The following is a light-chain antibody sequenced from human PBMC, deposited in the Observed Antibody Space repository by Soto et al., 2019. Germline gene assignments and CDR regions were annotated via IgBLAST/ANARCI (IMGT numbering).Light chain of an antibody. Sequence: QSALTQPRSVSGFPGQSVTISCTGTTGDIGLYNYVSWYQQEVGKAPKLLIYDVTKRPSGVPGRFSGSKSGVTASLTISGLQAADEADYYCGTWDNSLSAVVFGGGTKLTVL. CDR1: TGDIGLYNY. CDR3: GTWDNSLSAVV. V-gene: IGLV2-11*01. J-gene: IGLJ2*01. CDR2: DVT.